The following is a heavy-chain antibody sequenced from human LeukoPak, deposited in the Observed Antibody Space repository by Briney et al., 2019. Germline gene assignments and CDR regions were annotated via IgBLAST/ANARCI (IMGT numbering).Heavy chain of an antibody. J-gene: IGHJ4*02. CDR1: GYTFTGYY. CDR3: ARDSDGDIVVVPAAMQSVS. Sequence: ASVKVSCKASGYTFTGYYMHWVRQAPGQGLEWMGWINPNNGGTDYAQKFQGRVTMTRDTSISTAYMELSRLRSDDTAVYYCARDSDGDIVVVPAAMQSVSWGQGTLVTVSS. V-gene: IGHV1-2*02. D-gene: IGHD2-2*01. CDR2: INPNNGGT.